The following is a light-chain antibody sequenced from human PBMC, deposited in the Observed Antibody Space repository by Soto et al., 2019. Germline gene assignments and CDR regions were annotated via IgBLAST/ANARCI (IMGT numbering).Light chain of an antibody. CDR2: DAS. V-gene: IGKV3-11*01. CDR1: QRVSNY. Sequence: EIVLTQSPATLSLSPGERATLSCRASQRVSNYLAWYQQKPGQAPRLLIYDASNRATGIPARFSGSGSGTDFTLTISSLEPEDFAVYYCQQRSTWVTFGGGTKVEIK. CDR3: QQRSTWVT. J-gene: IGKJ4*01.